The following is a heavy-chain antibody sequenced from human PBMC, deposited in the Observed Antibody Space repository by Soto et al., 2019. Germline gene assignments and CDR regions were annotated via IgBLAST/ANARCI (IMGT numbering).Heavy chain of an antibody. CDR3: ARGGATWAFDI. CDR1: GYTFTGNY. D-gene: IGHD3-16*01. J-gene: IGHJ3*02. Sequence: ASVKGSCKASGYTFTGNYMHWVRQATGQGLEWMGWINPNSGGTNYAQKFQGWVTMTRDASISTAYMELSSLGSDYPAVYYCARGGATWAFDIWGQGTMGTVSS. CDR2: INPNSGGT. V-gene: IGHV1-2*04.